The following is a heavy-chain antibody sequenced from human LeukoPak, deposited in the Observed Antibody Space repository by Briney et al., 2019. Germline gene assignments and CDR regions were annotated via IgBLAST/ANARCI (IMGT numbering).Heavy chain of an antibody. Sequence: HPGGSLRLSCAASGFTFSNNAMSWVRQAPGKGLEWVSAISGSGGSTYYADSVKGRFTISRDTSNNTLYLQMNSLRAEDTAVYYCAREGKWLQLRYFDYWGQGTLVTVSS. CDR3: AREGKWLQLRYFDY. CDR1: GFTFSNNA. CDR2: ISGSGGST. D-gene: IGHD5-24*01. J-gene: IGHJ4*02. V-gene: IGHV3-23*01.